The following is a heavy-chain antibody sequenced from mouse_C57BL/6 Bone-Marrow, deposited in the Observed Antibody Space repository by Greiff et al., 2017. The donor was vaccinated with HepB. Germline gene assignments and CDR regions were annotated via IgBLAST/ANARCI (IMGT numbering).Heavy chain of an antibody. J-gene: IGHJ2*01. CDR3: ARSVITTVVATPRFDY. Sequence: QVHVKQSGAELVKPGASVKLSCKASGYTFTEYTIHWVKQRSGQGLEWIGWFYPGSGSIKYNEKFKDKATLTADKSSSTVYMELSRLTSEDSAVYFCARSVITTVVATPRFDYWGQGTTLTVSS. CDR1: GYTFTEYT. V-gene: IGHV1-62-2*01. CDR2: FYPGSGSI. D-gene: IGHD1-1*01.